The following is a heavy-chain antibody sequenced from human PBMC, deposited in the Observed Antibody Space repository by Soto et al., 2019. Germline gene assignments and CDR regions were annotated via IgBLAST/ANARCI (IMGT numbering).Heavy chain of an antibody. CDR1: GGSIINGDYY. Sequence: SETLSLTCTVSGGSIINGDYYWSWIRQPPGKGLEWIGYIYYSGNTYYNPSLKSRVMISVDTSKNQFSLNLSSVTTADTAVYYCVRAGGGWSFDIWGQGTLVTVSS. CDR2: IYYSGNT. CDR3: VRAGGGWSFDI. D-gene: IGHD6-19*01. J-gene: IGHJ4*02. V-gene: IGHV4-30-4*02.